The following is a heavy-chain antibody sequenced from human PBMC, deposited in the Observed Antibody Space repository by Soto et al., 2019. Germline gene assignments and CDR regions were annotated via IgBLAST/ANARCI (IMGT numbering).Heavy chain of an antibody. CDR2: MNPINGAT. J-gene: IGHJ6*02. CDR1: GYDFTAYD. CDR3: GRGPSPRAPAGGTPYYYAMDV. Sequence: ASVKVSCKASGYDFTAYDINWVRQASGQGLEWMGWMNPINGATGTARRFQGRVSLSRNTATGTAYLELTSLRSDDTAVYYCGRGPSPRAPAGGTPYYYAMDVWGQGTTVTVS. D-gene: IGHD6-13*01. V-gene: IGHV1-8*02.